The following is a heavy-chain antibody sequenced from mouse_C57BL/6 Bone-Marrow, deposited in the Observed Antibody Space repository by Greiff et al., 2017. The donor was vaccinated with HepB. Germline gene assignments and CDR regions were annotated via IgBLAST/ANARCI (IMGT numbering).Heavy chain of an antibody. CDR2: ISDGGSYT. J-gene: IGHJ2*01. CDR3: ANHYFDY. V-gene: IGHV5-4*01. CDR1: GFTFSSYA. Sequence: EVHLVESGGGLVKPGGSLKLSCAASGFTFSSYAMSWVRQTPEKRLEWVATISDGGSYTYYPDNVKGRFTISRDNAKNNLYLQMSHLKSEDTAMYYCANHYFDYWGQGTTLTVSS.